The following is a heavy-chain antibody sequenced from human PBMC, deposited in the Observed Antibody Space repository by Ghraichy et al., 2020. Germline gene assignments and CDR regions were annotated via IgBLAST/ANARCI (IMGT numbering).Heavy chain of an antibody. D-gene: IGHD2-8*02. V-gene: IGHV4-59*01. Sequence: ETLSLTCTVSGGSISSYYWSWIRQPPGKGLEWIGYIYYSGSTNYNPSLKSRVTISVDTSKNQFSLKLSSVTAADTAVYYCARGDYCTGGVCSYFDYWGQGTLVTVSS. CDR1: GGSISSYY. CDR2: IYYSGST. CDR3: ARGDYCTGGVCSYFDY. J-gene: IGHJ4*02.